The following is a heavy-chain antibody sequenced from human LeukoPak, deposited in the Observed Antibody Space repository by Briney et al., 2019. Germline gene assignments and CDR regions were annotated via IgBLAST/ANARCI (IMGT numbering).Heavy chain of an antibody. Sequence: GGSLRLSCKGSGYTFSSYWIGWVRQMPGKGLEWMGIIYPGDSDPRYSPSLQGQVTISVDTSIGTAYLQWSSLKASDTAIYYCARQNDFRLDYWGQGTLVTVSS. D-gene: IGHD3-3*01. CDR3: ARQNDFRLDY. CDR2: IYPGDSDP. CDR1: GYTFSSYW. J-gene: IGHJ4*02. V-gene: IGHV5-51*01.